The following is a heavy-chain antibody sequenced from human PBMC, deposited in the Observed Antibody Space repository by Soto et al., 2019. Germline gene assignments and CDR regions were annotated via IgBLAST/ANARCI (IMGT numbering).Heavy chain of an antibody. D-gene: IGHD3-10*01. J-gene: IGHJ4*02. V-gene: IGHV3-33*01. Sequence: QVQLVESGGGVVQPGRSLRLSCAASGFIFTNYGMHWVRQAPGKGLEWVALIHYDGSKTNYADSVKGRFTISRDDSKNTRYLQMSSLRADDTAVYYCARDLSHGSGSFGGQGTLVTVSS. CDR2: IHYDGSKT. CDR1: GFIFTNYG. CDR3: ARDLSHGSGSF.